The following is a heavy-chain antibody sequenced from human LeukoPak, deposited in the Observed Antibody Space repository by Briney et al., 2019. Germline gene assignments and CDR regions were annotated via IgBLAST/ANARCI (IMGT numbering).Heavy chain of an antibody. V-gene: IGHV5-10-1*01. J-gene: IGHJ4*02. D-gene: IGHD4-17*01. CDR2: IDPSDSYT. Sequence: GESLKISCKGSGYSFTSYWISWVRQMPGKGLEWMGRIDPSDSYTNYSPSFQGHVTISADKSISTAYLQWSSLKASDTAMYHCASSAPGGVTYGDYEDYWGQGTLVTVSS. CDR3: ASSAPGGVTYGDYEDY. CDR1: GYSFTSYW.